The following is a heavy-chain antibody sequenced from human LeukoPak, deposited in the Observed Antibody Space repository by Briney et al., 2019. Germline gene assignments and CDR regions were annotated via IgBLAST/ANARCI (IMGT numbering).Heavy chain of an antibody. CDR2: ISSSGGTI. CDR1: GFTFSSYE. Sequence: GWSLRLSCAASGFTFSSYEMNWVRQAPGKGLEWVSYISSSGGTIYYADSVKGRFTISRDNAKNSLYLQMNSLRAEDTAVYYCARVRGYMDVWGQGTTVTVSS. J-gene: IGHJ6*01. V-gene: IGHV3-48*03. D-gene: IGHD6-25*01. CDR3: ARVRGYMDV.